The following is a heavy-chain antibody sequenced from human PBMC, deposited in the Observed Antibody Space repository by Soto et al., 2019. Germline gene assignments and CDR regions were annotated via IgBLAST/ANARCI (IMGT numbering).Heavy chain of an antibody. Sequence: SETLSLTCTVSGDSISRVTSYWVWIRQPPGKGLEWIGSISSSAGTYYNPSLKSRVAISVDTSKNQFSLKLSSVTAADTAIYYCARYDSGHYALDAWGQGTTVTVSS. CDR2: ISSSAGT. D-gene: IGHD4-17*01. J-gene: IGHJ6*02. CDR3: ARYDSGHYALDA. V-gene: IGHV4-39*01. CDR1: GDSISRVTSY.